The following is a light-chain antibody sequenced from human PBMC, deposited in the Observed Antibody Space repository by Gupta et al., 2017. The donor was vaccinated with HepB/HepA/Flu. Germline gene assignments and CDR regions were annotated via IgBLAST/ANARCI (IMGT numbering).Light chain of an antibody. CDR2: DVS. CDR1: SSDVGAYSY. V-gene: IGLV2-14*03. CDR3: TSDTRSNTYV. Sequence: QSALTQPASVSGSPGQSITISCTGTSSDVGAYSYVSWYQHHPGKAHKLMIYDVSNRPSGISNRFSGSKSGNTASLTISGLQAEDEADYYCTSDTRSNTYVFGTGTKVTVL. J-gene: IGLJ1*01.